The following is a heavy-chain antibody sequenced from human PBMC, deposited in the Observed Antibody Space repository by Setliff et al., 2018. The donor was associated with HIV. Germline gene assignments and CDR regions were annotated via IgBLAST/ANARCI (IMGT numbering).Heavy chain of an antibody. CDR1: GYSFPTYW. CDR2: IYPDESDS. J-gene: IGHJ4*02. Sequence: PGESLKISCKGSGYSFPTYWIAWVRQMPGKGLEWMGVIYPDESDSRYSPSFRGQVTISADKSISTAYLQWSSLKASDTAMYYCARHLSATGTFDYWGQGTLVTVS. D-gene: IGHD7-27*01. CDR3: ARHLSATGTFDY. V-gene: IGHV5-51*01.